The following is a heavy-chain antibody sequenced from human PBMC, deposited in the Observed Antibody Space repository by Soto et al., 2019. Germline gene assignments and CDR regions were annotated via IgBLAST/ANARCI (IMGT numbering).Heavy chain of an antibody. D-gene: IGHD2-21*02. Sequence: EVQLLESGGGLLQPGGSLRLSCAASGFTFDSYAMNWVRQAPGKGLEWVSGISGSGGYTYYADSVKGRVTISRDNSKNTLYLQMNSLRADDTAVYCCAKDLAEVVTASDYWGQGTLVTVSS. CDR3: AKDLAEVVTASDY. J-gene: IGHJ4*02. CDR1: GFTFDSYA. V-gene: IGHV3-23*01. CDR2: ISGSGGYT.